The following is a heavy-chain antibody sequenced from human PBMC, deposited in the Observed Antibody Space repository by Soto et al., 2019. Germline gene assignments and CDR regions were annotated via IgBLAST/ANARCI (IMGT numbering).Heavy chain of an antibody. CDR3: ARIFYDSSGYYFGPSRGNWFDP. J-gene: IGHJ5*02. CDR1: GWSVSDYY. V-gene: IGHV4-59*02. D-gene: IGHD3-22*01. Sequence: PSATLSLTCTVSGWSVSDYYWSWIPQPPGPGLEWIGYIYYSGSTDYNPSLRSRVSTSVDRSKNQLSLTLSPAPAADTAVYYCARIFYDSSGYYFGPSRGNWFDPWRQGPLITAPS. CDR2: IYYSGST.